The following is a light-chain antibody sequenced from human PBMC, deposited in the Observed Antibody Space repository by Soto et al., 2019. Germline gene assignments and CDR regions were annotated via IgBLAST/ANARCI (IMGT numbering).Light chain of an antibody. V-gene: IGKV1-5*03. CDR1: QSISSW. Sequence: DIQMTQSPSTPSASVGDRITITCPASQSISSWLAWYQQKQGKXPKXXIYKASTLKSGVPSRFSGSGSGTELTITISSLQPDDFETYYCQHYNSYSEAFGQGTKVDIK. CDR3: QHYNSYSEA. CDR2: KAS. J-gene: IGKJ1*01.